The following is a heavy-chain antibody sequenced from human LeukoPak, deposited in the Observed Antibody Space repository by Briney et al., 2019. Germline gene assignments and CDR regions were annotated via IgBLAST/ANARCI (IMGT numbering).Heavy chain of an antibody. V-gene: IGHV3-23*01. CDR3: ARRGVQGYMDV. CDR1: GFSVINHF. J-gene: IGHJ6*03. D-gene: IGHD1-26*01. CDR2: VNGAGVT. Sequence: GGSLRLSCAASGFSVINHFMHWVRQAPGEGLQWVSTVNGAGVTYYAASVKGRFTISRGTVKNTFSLQMNNLRADDTAVYFCARRGVQGYMDVWGKGTTVTVSS.